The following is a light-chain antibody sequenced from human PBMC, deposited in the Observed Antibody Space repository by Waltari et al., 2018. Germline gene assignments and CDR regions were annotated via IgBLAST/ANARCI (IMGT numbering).Light chain of an antibody. V-gene: IGKV2-28*01. J-gene: IGKJ1*01. CDR1: QSLLHRNGYNY. Sequence: DIVMTQSSLSLPVTPGAPASIPCRSSQSLLHRNGYNYLDWYLQKPGQSPQLLIYLGSNRASGVPDRFSGSGSGTDFTLKISRVEAEDVGVYYCMQSLQALWTFGPGTKVEIK. CDR2: LGS. CDR3: MQSLQALWT.